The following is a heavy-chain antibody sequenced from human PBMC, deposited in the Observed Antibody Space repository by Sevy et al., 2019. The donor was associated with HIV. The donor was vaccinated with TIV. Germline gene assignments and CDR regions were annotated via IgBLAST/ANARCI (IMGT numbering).Heavy chain of an antibody. J-gene: IGHJ6*02. Sequence: ASVKVSCKASGYTFTSYDINWVRQATGQGLEWMGWMNPNSGNTGYAQKFQGRVTMIRNTSISTAYMELSSLRSEDTAVYYCARFLSTSYYYYSAMDVWGQGTTVTVSS. CDR1: GYTFTSYD. D-gene: IGHD2-2*01. V-gene: IGHV1-8*01. CDR3: ARFLSTSYYYYSAMDV. CDR2: MNPNSGNT.